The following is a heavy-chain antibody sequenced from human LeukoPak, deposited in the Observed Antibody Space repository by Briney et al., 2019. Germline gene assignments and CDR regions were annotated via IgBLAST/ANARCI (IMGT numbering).Heavy chain of an antibody. J-gene: IGHJ4*02. V-gene: IGHV1-2*02. Sequence: ASVKVSCKASGYTLTGYYMHWVRQAPGQGLEWMGWINPNSGGTNYAQKFQGRVTMTRDTSISTAYMELSRLRSDDTAGYYCILGGYSSGWYGYWGQGTLVTVSS. CDR2: INPNSGGT. CDR1: GYTLTGYY. CDR3: ILGGYSSGWYGY. D-gene: IGHD6-19*01.